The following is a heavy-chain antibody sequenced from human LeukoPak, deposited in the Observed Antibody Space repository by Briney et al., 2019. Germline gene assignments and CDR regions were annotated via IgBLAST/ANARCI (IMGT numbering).Heavy chain of an antibody. D-gene: IGHD3-10*01. J-gene: IGHJ4*02. CDR2: IYYSGST. CDR1: GGSISSYY. Sequence: PSETLSLACTVSGGSISSYYWSWIRQPPGKGLEWIGYIYYSGSTNYNPSLKSRVTISVDTSKNQFSLKLSSVTAADTAVYYCARHSYGSGSEQDYWGQGTLVTVSS. CDR3: ARHSYGSGSEQDY. V-gene: IGHV4-59*01.